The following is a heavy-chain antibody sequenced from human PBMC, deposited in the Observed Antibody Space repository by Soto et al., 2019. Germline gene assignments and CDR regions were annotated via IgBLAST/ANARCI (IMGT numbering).Heavy chain of an antibody. Sequence: QVQLVQSGAELKKPGASVKVSCKASGYTFTTYAISWVRQAPGQGLEWMGWISAYNGNTHYAQNLQGRVTMTTDTSTSTAYMELRSLSPDDTAVYYCTRDGAPFDYWGPGTLVTVSS. V-gene: IGHV1-18*01. CDR1: GYTFTTYA. J-gene: IGHJ4*02. CDR3: TRDGAPFDY. D-gene: IGHD1-26*01. CDR2: ISAYNGNT.